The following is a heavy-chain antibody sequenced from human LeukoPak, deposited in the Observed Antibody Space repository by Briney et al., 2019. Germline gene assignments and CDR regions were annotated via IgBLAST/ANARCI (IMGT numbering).Heavy chain of an antibody. Sequence: GGSLCLTCSASGFAFSAYAMHWVRQAPGKGLEYIAAINSNGYSTYYIDSVRGRFTLSRDNSKNTVYLQMSSLRAGDTAVYYCVKEILVTTSPFDYWGQEPRLSVSS. J-gene: IGHJ4*02. CDR3: VKEILVTTSPFDY. V-gene: IGHV3-64D*06. CDR2: INSNGYST. CDR1: GFAFSAYA. D-gene: IGHD4-17*01.